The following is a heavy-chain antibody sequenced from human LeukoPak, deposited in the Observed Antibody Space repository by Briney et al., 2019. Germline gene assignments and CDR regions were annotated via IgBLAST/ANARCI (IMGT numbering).Heavy chain of an antibody. CDR1: GGSFSGYY. Sequence: SETLSLTCAVYGGSFSGYYWSWIRQPPGKGLEWIGEINHSGSTNYNPSLKSRVTISVDTSKNQFSLKLSSVTAADTAVYYCARRRRRPGWYFDLWGRGTLVTVSS. CDR3: ARRRRRPGWYFDL. J-gene: IGHJ2*01. V-gene: IGHV4-34*01. CDR2: INHSGST. D-gene: IGHD6-6*01.